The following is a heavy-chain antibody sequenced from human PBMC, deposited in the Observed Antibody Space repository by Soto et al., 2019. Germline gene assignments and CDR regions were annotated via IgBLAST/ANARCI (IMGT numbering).Heavy chain of an antibody. D-gene: IGHD1-26*01. CDR1: GYTFSTYG. CDR3: ARAVPYSVGARLDY. V-gene: IGHV1-18*01. CDR2: ISTYNANT. Sequence: QVQLVQSGAEVKKPGASVRVSCKTSGYTFSTYGITWVRQAPGQGLEWMGWISTYNANTNYAQKLQGRVTMTTDTSTSTAYRELRSLRSDDTAVYYCARAVPYSVGARLDYWGQGTLVTVSS. J-gene: IGHJ4*02.